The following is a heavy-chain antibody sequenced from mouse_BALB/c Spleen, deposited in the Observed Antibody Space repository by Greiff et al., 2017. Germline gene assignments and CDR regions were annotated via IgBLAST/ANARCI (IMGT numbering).Heavy chain of an antibody. CDR1: GFNIKDTY. CDR3: ATDLGPFDD. D-gene: IGHD4-1*01. Sequence: VQLKESGAELVKPGASVKLSCTASGFNIKDTYMHWVKQRPEQGLEWIGRIDPANGNTKYDPKFQGKATITADTSSNTAYLQLSSLTSEDTAVYYCATDLGPFDDWGQGTTLTVSS. CDR2: IDPANGNT. V-gene: IGHV14-3*02. J-gene: IGHJ2*01.